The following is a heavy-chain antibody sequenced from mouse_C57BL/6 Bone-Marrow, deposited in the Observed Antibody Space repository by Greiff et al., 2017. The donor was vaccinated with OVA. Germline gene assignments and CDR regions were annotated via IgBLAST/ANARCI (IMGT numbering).Heavy chain of an antibody. D-gene: IGHD2-2*01. CDR2: IRSKSNNYAT. Sequence: EVMLVESGGGLVQPKGSLKLSCAASGFSFNTYAMNWVRQAPGKGLEWVARIRSKSNNYATYYADSVKDRFTISRDDSESMLYLQMNNLKTEDTAMYYCVRLWLPYYYDMDYWGQGTSVTVSS. J-gene: IGHJ4*01. V-gene: IGHV10-1*01. CDR3: VRLWLPYYYDMDY. CDR1: GFSFNTYA.